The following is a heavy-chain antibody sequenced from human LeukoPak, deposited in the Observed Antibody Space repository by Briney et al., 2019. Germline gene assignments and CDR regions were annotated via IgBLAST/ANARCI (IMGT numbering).Heavy chain of an antibody. J-gene: IGHJ6*03. Sequence: KAGGSLRLSCAASGFSVYSYNMKWVRLAPGKGLEWVSYISRSGTSIYYADSVRGRFTISRDNAKSSLILHLDSLRAEDTAMYYCARDALLEIRWGQDYYYMDVWGKGTMVSVSS. CDR3: ARDALLEIRWGQDYYYMDV. CDR1: GFSVYSYN. CDR2: ISRSGTSI. V-gene: IGHV3-21*06. D-gene: IGHD3-3*02.